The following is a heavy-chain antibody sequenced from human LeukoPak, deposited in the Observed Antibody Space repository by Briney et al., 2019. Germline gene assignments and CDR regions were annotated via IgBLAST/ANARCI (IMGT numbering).Heavy chain of an antibody. CDR3: ASAHPRDSSGYYLSYYFDY. D-gene: IGHD3-22*01. J-gene: IGHJ4*02. CDR2: IWYDGSNK. Sequence: GGSLRLSCAASGFTFSSYGMHWVRQAPGKGLEWVAVIWYDGSNKYYADSVKGRFTISRDNSKNTLYLQMNSLRAEDTAVYYCASAHPRDSSGYYLSYYFDYWGQGTLVTVSS. CDR1: GFTFSSYG. V-gene: IGHV3-33*01.